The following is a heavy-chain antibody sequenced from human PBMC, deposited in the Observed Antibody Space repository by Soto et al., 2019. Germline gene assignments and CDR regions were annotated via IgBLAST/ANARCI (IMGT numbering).Heavy chain of an antibody. CDR1: GGSISSGGYY. CDR2: IYYSGST. D-gene: IGHD3-3*01. V-gene: IGHV4-31*03. CDR3: ARSVTIFGGNYYYMDV. Sequence: SETLSLTCTVSGGSISSGGYYWSWIRQHPGKGLEWIGYIYYSGSTYYNPSLKSRVTISVDTSKNQFSLKLSSVTAADTAVYYCARSVTIFGGNYYYMDVWGKGTTVTVS. J-gene: IGHJ6*03.